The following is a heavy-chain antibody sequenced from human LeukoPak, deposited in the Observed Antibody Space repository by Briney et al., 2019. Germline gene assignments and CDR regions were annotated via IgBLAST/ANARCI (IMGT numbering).Heavy chain of an antibody. D-gene: IGHD1-26*01. Sequence: SETLSLTCTFSGGSISTYYWTWIRQPPGKGLEWIGYIHYSGSTNYNSSPKNRVTISIDTSKNQFSLKLSSMTAADTAVYYCASGPRSGSYDFWGQGALVIVSS. CDR2: IHYSGST. CDR3: ASGPRSGSYDF. J-gene: IGHJ4*02. CDR1: GGSISTYY. V-gene: IGHV4-59*01.